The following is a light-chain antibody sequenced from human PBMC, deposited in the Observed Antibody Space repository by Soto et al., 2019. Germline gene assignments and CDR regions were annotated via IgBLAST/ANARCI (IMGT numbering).Light chain of an antibody. J-gene: IGLJ3*02. CDR3: SSYTRTNTRV. CDR1: SSDVGGYDY. V-gene: IGLV2-14*01. CDR2: EVN. Sequence: QSVLTQPASVSGSPGQSITISCTGTSSDVGGYDYVSWYQHHPGKAPKLIIYEVNNRPSGVSNRFSGSKSGNTASLTISGLQAEDEADYFCSSYTRTNTRVFGGGTKVTVL.